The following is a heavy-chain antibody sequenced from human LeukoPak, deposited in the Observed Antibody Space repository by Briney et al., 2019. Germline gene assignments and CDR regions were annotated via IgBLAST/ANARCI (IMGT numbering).Heavy chain of an antibody. CDR3: ARKERDAFDI. CDR2: ISAYNGNT. J-gene: IGHJ3*02. V-gene: IGHV1-18*01. Sequence: ASVKVSCKASGYTFTSYGISWVRQAPGQGLEWMGWISAYNGNTNYAQKFQGRVTITRDTSASTAYMELSSLRSEETAVYYCARKERDAFDIWGQGTMVTVSS. CDR1: GYTFTSYG.